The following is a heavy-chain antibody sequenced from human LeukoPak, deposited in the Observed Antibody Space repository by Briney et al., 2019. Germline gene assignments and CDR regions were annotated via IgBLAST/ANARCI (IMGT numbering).Heavy chain of an antibody. CDR1: GFTVTNYA. V-gene: IGHV3-23*01. CDR3: AKGAEIDL. CDR2: VTGPGDTT. J-gene: IGHJ5*02. D-gene: IGHD3-16*01. Sequence: GGSLRLSCATSGFTVTNYAMTWVRQAPGKGLEWVSAVTGPGDTTYSADSVKGRFFMSREDSKTTVYLQMNSLRAEDTAIYYCAKGAEIDLWGQGTLVTVSS.